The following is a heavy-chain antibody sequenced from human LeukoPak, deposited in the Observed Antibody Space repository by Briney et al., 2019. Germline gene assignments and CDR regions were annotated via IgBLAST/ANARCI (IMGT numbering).Heavy chain of an antibody. J-gene: IGHJ4*02. V-gene: IGHV3-7*01. CDR1: GFPFSDYW. CDR3: SRSLDY. CDR2: INQDGSEQ. Sequence: GGSLRLSCAASGFPFSDYWMDWVRQAPGKVMEWVANINQDGSEQYYADSVKGRFTISRDNAKNSLYLQMNSLRAEDTAVYYCSRSLDYWGQGALVTVSS.